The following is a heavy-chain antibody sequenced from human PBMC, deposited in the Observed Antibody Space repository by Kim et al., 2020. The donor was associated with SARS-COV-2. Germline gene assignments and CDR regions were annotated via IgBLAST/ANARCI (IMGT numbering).Heavy chain of an antibody. Sequence: GGSLRLSCAASGFTFSSYDMHWVRQGRGNGWAWVSVIGAAGDTYYPGSVKGRFTISRENAKNSLYLQMNSLRAGDTAVYYCAKDIVLMVYAPNGMDVWGQGTTVTVSS. CDR1: GFTFSSYD. D-gene: IGHD2-8*01. CDR2: IGAAGDT. J-gene: IGHJ6*02. CDR3: AKDIVLMVYAPNGMDV. V-gene: IGHV3-13*01.